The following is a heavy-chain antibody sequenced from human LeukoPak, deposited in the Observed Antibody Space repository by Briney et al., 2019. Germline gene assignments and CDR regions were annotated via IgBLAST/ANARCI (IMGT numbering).Heavy chain of an antibody. CDR2: VNHSGST. CDR1: GRSFSGYY. Sequence: SETLSLTCAVYGRSFSGYYWSWIRQPPGKGLEWIGEVNHSGSTNYNPSLKSRVTISVDTSKNQFSLKLSSVTAADTAVYYCARGQCRYDFWSGQQTYYMDVWGKGTTVTVSS. CDR3: ARGQCRYDFWSGQQTYYMDV. J-gene: IGHJ6*03. V-gene: IGHV4-34*01. D-gene: IGHD3-3*01.